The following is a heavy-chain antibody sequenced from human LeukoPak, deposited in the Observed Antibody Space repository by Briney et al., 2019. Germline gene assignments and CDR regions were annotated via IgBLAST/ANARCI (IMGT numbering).Heavy chain of an antibody. CDR1: GGSISSYY. D-gene: IGHD2-15*01. J-gene: IGHJ6*02. CDR2: IYYSGST. Sequence: SETLSLTCTVSGGSISSYYWSWIRQPPGKGLEWIGYIYYSGSTNYNPSLKSRVTISVDTSKNQFSLKLSSVTAADTAVYYCARDTYCSGGSCPPGYYYYGMDVWGQGTTVTVSS. CDR3: ARDTYCSGGSCPPGYYYYGMDV. V-gene: IGHV4-59*01.